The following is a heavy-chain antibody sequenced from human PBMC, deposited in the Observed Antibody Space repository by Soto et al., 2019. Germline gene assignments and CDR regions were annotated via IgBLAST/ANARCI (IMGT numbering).Heavy chain of an antibody. CDR3: ARSDGSY. J-gene: IGHJ4*02. Sequence: ASEAPCLTFTVSGGSISRYYWRCIRQPQGKGMEWIGYIYYSGSTNYNPSLKSRVTISVETSKNQFSLKLSSVTAADTAVYYCARSDGSYWGQGTLVTVSS. CDR2: IYYSGST. V-gene: IGHV4-59*01. CDR1: GGSISRYY.